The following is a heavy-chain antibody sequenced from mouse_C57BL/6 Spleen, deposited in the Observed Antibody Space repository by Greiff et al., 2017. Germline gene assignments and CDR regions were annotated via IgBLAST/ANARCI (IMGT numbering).Heavy chain of an antibody. D-gene: IGHD1-1*01. Sequence: DVKLVESGGGLVKPGGSLKLSCAASGFTFSSYAMSWVRQTPEKRLEWVATISDGGSYTYYPDNVKGRFTITRDTAKNNMYLQMSHRQSEDTAMYYCAREGDDGSSDSFDYGGQGTTRTVSS. J-gene: IGHJ2*01. CDR2: ISDGGSYT. CDR3: AREGDDGSSDSFDY. CDR1: GFTFSSYA. V-gene: IGHV5-4*01.